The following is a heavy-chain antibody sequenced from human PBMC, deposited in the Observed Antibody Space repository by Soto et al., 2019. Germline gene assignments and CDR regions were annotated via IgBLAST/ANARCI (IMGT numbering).Heavy chain of an antibody. J-gene: IGHJ6*03. CDR3: ARVRTIFGVVYRRIYYMEV. CDR2: INHSGST. CDR1: GGSFSGYY. D-gene: IGHD3-3*01. Sequence: PSETLSLTCAVYGGSFSGYYWIWIRQPPGKGLEWIGEINHSGSTNYNPSLKSRVTISVDTSKNQFSLKLSSVTAADTAVYYCARVRTIFGVVYRRIYYMEVWGKGTTVTVSS. V-gene: IGHV4-34*01.